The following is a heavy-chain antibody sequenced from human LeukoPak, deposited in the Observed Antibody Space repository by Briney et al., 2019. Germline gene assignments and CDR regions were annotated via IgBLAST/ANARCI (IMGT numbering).Heavy chain of an antibody. CDR2: IYGGGST. V-gene: IGHV3-66*02. CDR3: ARAGLYSGSGLDY. Sequence: GGSLRLSCAASGFTFSSYWMHWVRQDPGKGLEWVSVIYGGGSTYYADSVKGRFTISRDNSKNTLYLQMNSLRAEDTAVYYCARAGLYSGSGLDYWGQGSLVAVSS. D-gene: IGHD5-12*01. J-gene: IGHJ4*02. CDR1: GFTFSSYW.